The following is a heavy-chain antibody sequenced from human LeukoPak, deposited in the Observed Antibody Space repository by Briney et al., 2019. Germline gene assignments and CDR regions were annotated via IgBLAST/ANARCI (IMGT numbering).Heavy chain of an antibody. CDR1: GFTFSNYG. J-gene: IGHJ4*02. CDR3: AKQRVRGDHYFDY. V-gene: IGHV3-30*18. CDR2: VSYDGGIT. D-gene: IGHD3-10*01. Sequence: PGRSLRLSCAASGFTFSNYGMHWVRQAPGKGLEWVAVVSYDGGITYYADSVEGRFIISRDNSKNTLYLQLNSLRAGDTAVYYCAKQRVRGDHYFDYWGQGTLATVSS.